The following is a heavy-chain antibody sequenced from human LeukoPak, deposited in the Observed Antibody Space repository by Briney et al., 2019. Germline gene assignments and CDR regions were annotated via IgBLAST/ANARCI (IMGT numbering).Heavy chain of an antibody. J-gene: IGHJ4*02. V-gene: IGHV3-7*01. D-gene: IGHD5-18*01. CDR3: ARDERAGYYIY. Sequence: PGGSLRISCEASGFTFSNYWMSWVRRAPGRGLEWVANIKEDGSMTQYADSVRGRFTISRDYAKSSVFLQMSGLKAEDSAVYYCARDERAGYYIYWGQGTLVTVSS. CDR2: IKEDGSMT. CDR1: GFTFSNYW.